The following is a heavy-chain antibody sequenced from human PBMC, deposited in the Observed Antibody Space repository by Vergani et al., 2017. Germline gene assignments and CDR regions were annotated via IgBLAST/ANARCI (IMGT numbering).Heavy chain of an antibody. CDR2: ISGSGGST. D-gene: IGHD2-15*01. J-gene: IGHJ6*03. CDR1: GFTFSSYA. Sequence: EVQLVESGGGLVQPGGSLRLSCAASGFTFSSYAMSWVRQAPGKGLEWVSAISGSGGSTYYADSVKGRFTISRDNSKNTLYLQMNSLRAEDTAVYYCAKNGHCSGGSCYSNYYYYRDVGGKGTTGTGSS. CDR3: AKNGHCSGGSCYSNYYYYRDV. V-gene: IGHV3-23*04.